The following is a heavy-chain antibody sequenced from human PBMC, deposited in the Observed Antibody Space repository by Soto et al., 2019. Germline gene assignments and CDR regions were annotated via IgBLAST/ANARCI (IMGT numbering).Heavy chain of an antibody. D-gene: IGHD2-15*01. V-gene: IGHV3-23*01. Sequence: GGSLRLSCAASGFTFSSYAMSWVRQAPGKGLEWASAISGSGGSTYYADSVKGRFTITRDNSKNTLYLQMNSLRAEDTAVYYCATALAIGYCSGGSCEGELYYYYYYGMDVWGQGTTVTVSS. CDR1: GFTFSSYA. CDR3: ATALAIGYCSGGSCEGELYYYYYYGMDV. J-gene: IGHJ6*02. CDR2: ISGSGGST.